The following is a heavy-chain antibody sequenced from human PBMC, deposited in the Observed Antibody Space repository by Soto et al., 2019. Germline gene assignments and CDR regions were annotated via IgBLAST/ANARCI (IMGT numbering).Heavy chain of an antibody. CDR3: TRHVPAAGYYYGMDV. CDR2: IISIFGTA. V-gene: IGHV1-69*12. CDR1: GGTFSSYA. Sequence: QVQLVQSGAEVKKPGSSVKVSCKASGGTFSSYAISWVRQAPGQGLEWMGGIISIFGTANYAQKFQGRVTITADESTSTAYMELSTLRSEDTAVYYCTRHVPAAGYYYGMDVWGQGTTVTVSS. J-gene: IGHJ6*02. D-gene: IGHD2-2*01.